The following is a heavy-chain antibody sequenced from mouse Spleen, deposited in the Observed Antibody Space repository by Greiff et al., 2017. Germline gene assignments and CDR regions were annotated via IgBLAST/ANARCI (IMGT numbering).Heavy chain of an antibody. CDR2: ISYSGST. J-gene: IGHJ2*01. Sequence: EVKLMESGPGLAKPSQTLSLTCTVTGYSITSDYWNWIRKFPGNKLEYMGYISYSGSTYYNTSLKSRISITRDTSKNQYYLQLNSVTTDDTATYFCARSSSWDLGLYFDFWGQGTTLTVSS. CDR1: GYSITSDY. V-gene: IGHV3-8*01. CDR3: ARSSSWDLGLYFDF. D-gene: IGHD4-1*01.